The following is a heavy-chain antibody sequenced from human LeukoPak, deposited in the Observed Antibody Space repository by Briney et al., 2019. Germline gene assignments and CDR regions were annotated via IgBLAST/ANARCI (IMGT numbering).Heavy chain of an antibody. V-gene: IGHV3-7*01. D-gene: IGHD3-10*01. J-gene: IGHJ4*02. CDR1: GFTFSSYW. Sequence: HPGGSLRLSCADSGFTFSSYWMSWVRQAPGKGLEWVANIKQDGSEKYYVDSVKGRFTISRDNAKNSLYLQMNSLRAEDTAVYYCARDYGPGSYINYWGQGTLVTVSS. CDR3: ARDYGPGSYINY. CDR2: IKQDGSEK.